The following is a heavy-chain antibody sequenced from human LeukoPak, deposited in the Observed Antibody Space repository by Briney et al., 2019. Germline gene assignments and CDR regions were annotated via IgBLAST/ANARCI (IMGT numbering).Heavy chain of an antibody. V-gene: IGHV3-48*04. CDR1: GFSSSSYS. J-gene: IGHJ4*02. D-gene: IGHD4-23*01. Sequence: GGSLRLSCAASGFSSSSYSMNWVRQAPGKGLEWVSYISSDSSTIYYADSVRGRFTISRDNAKNSLYLQMNSLRAEDTAVYYCARDGTDYGGNGYYFDYWGQGTLVTVSS. CDR3: ARDGTDYGGNGYYFDY. CDR2: ISSDSSTI.